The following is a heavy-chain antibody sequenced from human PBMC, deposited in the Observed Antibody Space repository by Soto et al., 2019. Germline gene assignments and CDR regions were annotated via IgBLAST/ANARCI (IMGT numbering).Heavy chain of an antibody. CDR1: GFTFSSYA. V-gene: IGHV3-23*01. Sequence: GWSLRLSFAASGFTFSSYAMSWVRQAPGKGLEWVSAISGSGGSTYYAESVKGRFTISRDNSKNTLYLQMNSLRAEDTAVYYCAKVPPEQWLDTYFDYWGQGTLVTVSS. CDR2: ISGSGGST. D-gene: IGHD6-19*01. J-gene: IGHJ4*02. CDR3: AKVPPEQWLDTYFDY.